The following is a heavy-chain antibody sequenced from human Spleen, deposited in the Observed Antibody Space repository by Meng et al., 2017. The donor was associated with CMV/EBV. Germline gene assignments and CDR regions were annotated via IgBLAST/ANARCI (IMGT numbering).Heavy chain of an antibody. CDR2: INPNSGGT. CDR1: GGTFNSYA. Sequence: ASVKVSCKASGGTFNSYAISWVRQAPGQGLEWMGWINPNSGGTNYAQNFQGRVTMTRDTSISTAYMELSRLRSDDTAVYYCARGLGCSSASCNYYYGLDVWGQGTTVTVSS. CDR3: ARGLGCSSASCNYYYGLDV. V-gene: IGHV1-2*02. J-gene: IGHJ6*02. D-gene: IGHD2-2*01.